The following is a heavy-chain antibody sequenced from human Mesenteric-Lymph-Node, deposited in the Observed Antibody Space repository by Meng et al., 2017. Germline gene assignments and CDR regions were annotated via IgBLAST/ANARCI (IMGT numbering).Heavy chain of an antibody. V-gene: IGHV4-30-2*03. CDR2: IYHSGHT. J-gene: IGHJ3*01. D-gene: IGHD2-21*01. CDR3: ARRPLAYDAFDL. Sequence: QLQLQESGPGLLKPSQTLSLTCDVSDVSISSGDYSWSWIRQPPGKGLEWIGNIYHSGHTYYNPSLKSRVTISVDTSKTQFSLKLSSVTAADTAVFYCARRPLAYDAFDLWGQGTMVTVSS. CDR1: DVSISSGDYS.